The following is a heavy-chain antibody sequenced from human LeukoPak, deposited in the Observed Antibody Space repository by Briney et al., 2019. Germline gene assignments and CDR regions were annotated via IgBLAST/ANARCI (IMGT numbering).Heavy chain of an antibody. CDR2: ISGSGGST. CDR3: ARYLGSGNPFHY. CDR1: GFSFSSYA. D-gene: IGHD3-10*01. V-gene: IGHV3-23*01. Sequence: GGSLRLSCAASGFSFSSYAMSWVRQAPGKGLEWVSTISGSGGSTYYADSVKGRFTISRDNSKNTLYLQLNSLRAEDTAVYYCARYLGSGNPFHYWGQGTLVTVSS. J-gene: IGHJ4*02.